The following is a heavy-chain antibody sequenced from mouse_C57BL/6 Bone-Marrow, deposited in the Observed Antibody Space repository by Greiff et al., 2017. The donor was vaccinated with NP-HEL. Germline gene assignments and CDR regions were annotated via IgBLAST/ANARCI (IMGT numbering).Heavy chain of an antibody. CDR2: INPYNGGT. CDR1: GYTFTDYY. D-gene: IGHD3-2*02. V-gene: IGHV1-19*01. Sequence: EVQLQESGPVLVKPGASVKMSCKASGYTFTDYYMNWVKQSHGKSLEWIGVINPYNGGTSYNQKFKGKATLTVDKSSSTAYMELNSLTSEDSAVYYCADSSGPYAMDYWGQGTSVTVSS. J-gene: IGHJ4*01. CDR3: ADSSGPYAMDY.